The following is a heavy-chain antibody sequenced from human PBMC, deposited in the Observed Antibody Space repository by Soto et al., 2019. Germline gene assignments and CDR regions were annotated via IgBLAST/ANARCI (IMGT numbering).Heavy chain of an antibody. Sequence: QVQLVESGGDVVQPGRSLRLSCAASGSTFSSYDIHWVRQAPGKGLEWVAHISPDGSNAYYADSVKGRFTVSRDNAKNTVYLQMNSLRAEDAAGYYCAGGPRHGAFDIWGQGTMVTVSS. J-gene: IGHJ3*02. V-gene: IGHV3-30-3*01. CDR3: AGGPRHGAFDI. CDR1: GSTFSSYD. CDR2: ISPDGSNA.